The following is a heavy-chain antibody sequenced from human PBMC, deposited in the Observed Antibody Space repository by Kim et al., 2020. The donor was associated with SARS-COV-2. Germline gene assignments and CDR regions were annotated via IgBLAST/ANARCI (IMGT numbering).Heavy chain of an antibody. CDR3: ATGNNWSFDY. D-gene: IGHD1-1*01. V-gene: IGHV3-74*01. CDR2: GT. Sequence: GTVYADSVKGRFTVSRDKAKNTRYLELSTLRAEDSAVYYCATGNNWSFDYWGPGTLVTVSS. J-gene: IGHJ4*02.